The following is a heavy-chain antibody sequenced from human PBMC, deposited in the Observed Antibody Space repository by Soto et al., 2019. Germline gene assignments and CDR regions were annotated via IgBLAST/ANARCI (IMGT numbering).Heavy chain of an antibody. Sequence: SETLSLTCTVSGGSISSYYWSWIRQPPGKGLEWIGYIYYSGSTNYNPSLKSRVTISVDTSKNQFSLKLSSVTAADTAVYYCARIRADSSSWSFDYWGQGTLVTVSS. CDR1: GGSISSYY. D-gene: IGHD6-13*01. CDR3: ARIRADSSSWSFDY. V-gene: IGHV4-59*01. CDR2: IYYSGST. J-gene: IGHJ4*02.